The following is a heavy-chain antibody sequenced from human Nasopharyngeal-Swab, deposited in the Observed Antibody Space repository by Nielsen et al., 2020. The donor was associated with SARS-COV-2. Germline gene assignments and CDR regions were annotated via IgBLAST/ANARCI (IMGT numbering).Heavy chain of an antibody. CDR3: ARDLRFFTPSNYYYYGMDV. V-gene: IGHV3-74*01. CDR2: NNSDGSST. CDR1: GFTFSSYW. D-gene: IGHD3-3*01. J-gene: IGHJ6*02. Sequence: GESLKISCAASGFTFSSYWMHWVRQAPGKGLVWVSRNNSDGSSTSYADSVKGRFTISRDNAKNTLYLQMNSLRAEDTAVYYCARDLRFFTPSNYYYYGMDVWGQGTTVTVSS.